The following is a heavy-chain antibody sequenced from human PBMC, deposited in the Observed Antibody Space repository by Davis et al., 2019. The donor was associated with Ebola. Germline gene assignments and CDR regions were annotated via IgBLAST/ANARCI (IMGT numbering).Heavy chain of an antibody. J-gene: IGHJ6*02. D-gene: IGHD3-9*01. CDR1: GFTFSSYS. CDR3: ARDRLRYFDWLLYHYYGMDV. V-gene: IGHV3-21*01. Sequence: GESLKISCAASGFTFSSYSMNWVRQAPGKGLEWVSSISSSSSYIYYADSVKGRFTISRDNAKNSLYLQMNSLRAEDTAVYYCARDRLRYFDWLLYHYYGMDVWGQGTTVTVSS. CDR2: ISSSSSYI.